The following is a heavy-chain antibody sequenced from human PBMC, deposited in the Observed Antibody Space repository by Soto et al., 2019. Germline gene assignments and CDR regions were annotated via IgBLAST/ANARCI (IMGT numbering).Heavy chain of an antibody. J-gene: IGHJ4*02. D-gene: IGHD6-19*01. CDR2: IYSSGST. CDR1: AVSLSSYY. CDR3: ARYAGGWYSFDH. V-gene: IGHV4-59*08. Sequence: QVQLQESGPGLVKPSETLSLTCTVSAVSLSSYYWSWIRQPPGKGLEWIGYIYSSGSTNYNPSLTSRVSISVDTSKKQFSLKLTSVTAADTAVYYCARYAGGWYSFDHWGQGTLVTVSS.